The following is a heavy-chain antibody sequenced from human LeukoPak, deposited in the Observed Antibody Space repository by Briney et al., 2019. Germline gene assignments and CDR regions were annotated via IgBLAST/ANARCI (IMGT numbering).Heavy chain of an antibody. CDR1: GGSFSGYY. Sequence: SETLSLTCAVYGGSFSGYYWSWIRQPPGKGLEWIGEINHSGSTNYNPSLKSRVTISVDTSKNQFSLKLSSVTAADTAVYYCARGRGYGYGSSYFQHWGQGTLVTVSS. J-gene: IGHJ1*01. CDR3: ARGRGYGYGSSYFQH. D-gene: IGHD5-18*01. CDR2: INHSGST. V-gene: IGHV4-34*01.